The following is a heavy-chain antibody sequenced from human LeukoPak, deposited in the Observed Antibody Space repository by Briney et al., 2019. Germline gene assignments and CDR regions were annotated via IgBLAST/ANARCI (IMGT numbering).Heavy chain of an antibody. Sequence: GGSLRLSCAASGFTFSGSAVHWVRQASGKGLEWVGRIRSKANSYATAYAASVKGRFTISRDDSKNTAYLQMNSLKTEDTAVYYCTRPSLGDITMIVVDLRNWGQGTLVTVSS. D-gene: IGHD3-22*01. CDR3: TRPSLGDITMIVVDLRN. CDR1: GFTFSGSA. V-gene: IGHV3-73*01. CDR2: IRSKANSYAT. J-gene: IGHJ4*02.